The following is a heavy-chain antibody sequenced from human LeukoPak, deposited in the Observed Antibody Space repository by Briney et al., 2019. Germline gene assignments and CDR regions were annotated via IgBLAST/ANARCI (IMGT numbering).Heavy chain of an antibody. CDR3: ARDAFHCSGGSCYSGDAFDI. CDR1: GFTVSSNY. V-gene: IGHV3-53*01. Sequence: GGSLRLSCAASGFTVSSNYMSWVRQAPGKGLEWASVIYSSGSTYYADSVKGRFTISRDNSKNTLYLQMNSLRAEDTAVYYCARDAFHCSGGSCYSGDAFDIWGQGTMVTVSS. D-gene: IGHD2-15*01. CDR2: IYSSGST. J-gene: IGHJ3*02.